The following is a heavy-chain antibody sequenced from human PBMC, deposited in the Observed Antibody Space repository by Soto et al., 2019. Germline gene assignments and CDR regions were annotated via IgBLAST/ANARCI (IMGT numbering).Heavy chain of an antibody. Sequence: QVQLQESGPGLVKPSQTLSLTCTVSGGSISSGGYYWSWIRQHPGKGLEWIGYIYYSGSTYYNPSLKSRVTISVDTSKNQFSLKLSSVTAADTAVYYCARSQSSVRYGLVAAFDIWGQGTMVTVSS. CDR2: IYYSGST. J-gene: IGHJ3*02. CDR1: GGSISSGGYY. CDR3: ARSQSSVRYGLVAAFDI. D-gene: IGHD5-12*01. V-gene: IGHV4-31*03.